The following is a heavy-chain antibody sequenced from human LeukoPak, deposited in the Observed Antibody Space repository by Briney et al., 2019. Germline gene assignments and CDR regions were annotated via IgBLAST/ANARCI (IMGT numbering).Heavy chain of an antibody. Sequence: GGSLRLSCAASGFTFSSYWMSWVRQAPGKGPEWVANIKQDGSEKYYVDSVKGRFTISRDNAKNSLYLQMNSLRAEDTAVYYCARGGYGDYPYYGMDVWGQGTTVTVSS. CDR2: IKQDGSEK. CDR1: GFTFSSYW. V-gene: IGHV3-7*01. D-gene: IGHD4-17*01. J-gene: IGHJ6*02. CDR3: ARGGYGDYPYYGMDV.